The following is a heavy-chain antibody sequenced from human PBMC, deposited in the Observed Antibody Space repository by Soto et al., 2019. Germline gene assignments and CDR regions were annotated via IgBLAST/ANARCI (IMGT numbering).Heavy chain of an antibody. CDR1: GGSISSYY. J-gene: IGHJ4*02. CDR2: IFYSGST. D-gene: IGHD7-27*01. V-gene: IGHV4-59*01. CDR3: ARRWGTYFDF. Sequence: PSETLSLTCTVSGGSISSYYWRWIRQPPGKGLEWIGYIFYSGSTNYNPSLKSRVTISVDTSKNQFSLRLSSVTAADTAVYYCARRWGTYFDFWGQGTLVTVSS.